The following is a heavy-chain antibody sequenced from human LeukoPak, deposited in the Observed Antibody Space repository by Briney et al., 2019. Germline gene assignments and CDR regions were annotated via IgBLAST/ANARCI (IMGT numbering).Heavy chain of an antibody. Sequence: GGSLRLSCAASGFTFSSYWMNWARQAPGKGLEWVAVISYDRSNKYYAGSVKGRFTISRDNSKNTLYLQMNSLRAEDTAVYYCAREGTYYYDSSGYRSSCFDYWGQGTLVTVSS. J-gene: IGHJ4*02. V-gene: IGHV3-30-3*01. CDR3: AREGTYYYDSSGYRSSCFDY. CDR2: ISYDRSNK. D-gene: IGHD3-22*01. CDR1: GFTFSSYW.